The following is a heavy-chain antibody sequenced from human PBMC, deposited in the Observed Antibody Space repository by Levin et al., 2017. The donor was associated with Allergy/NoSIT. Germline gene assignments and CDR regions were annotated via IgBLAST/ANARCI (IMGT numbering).Heavy chain of an antibody. J-gene: IGHJ4*02. CDR2: MFYDGINK. Sequence: QAGGSLRLSCAASGFTFSSYGMHWVRQAPGKGLEWVAIMFYDGINKYYAASVKGRFTISRDSSKNTLYLQMDSLRAEDTALYYCVRDGATYTTSWHTFDYWGQGTLVAVSS. V-gene: IGHV3-33*01. D-gene: IGHD6-13*01. CDR1: GFTFSSYG. CDR3: VRDGATYTTSWHTFDY.